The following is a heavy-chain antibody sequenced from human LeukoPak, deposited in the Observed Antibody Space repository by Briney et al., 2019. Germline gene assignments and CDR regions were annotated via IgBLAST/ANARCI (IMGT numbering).Heavy chain of an antibody. J-gene: IGHJ6*03. Sequence: GGSLRLSCAASGFTFSSYGMHWVRQAPGKGLEWVANIKQDGSETYYVDSVKGRFTISRDNARNSLFLQMNSLRAEDTAVYYCARDSGHKYYYYYMDVWGKGTTVTISS. CDR3: ARDSGHKYYYYYMDV. V-gene: IGHV3-7*01. CDR1: GFTFSSYG. D-gene: IGHD6-25*01. CDR2: IKQDGSET.